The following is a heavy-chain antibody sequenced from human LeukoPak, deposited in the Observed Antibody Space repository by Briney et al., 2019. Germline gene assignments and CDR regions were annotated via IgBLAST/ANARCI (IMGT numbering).Heavy chain of an antibody. V-gene: IGHV1-69*05. CDR2: IIPIFGTA. CDR3: ASRKYSGSYYGRRGLDY. D-gene: IGHD1-26*01. Sequence: ASVKVSCKAPGGTFSSYAISWVRQAPGQGLEWMGGIIPIFGTANYAQKFQGRVTITTDESTSTAYMELSSLRSEDTAVYYCASRKYSGSYYGRRGLDYWGQGTLVTVSS. CDR1: GGTFSSYA. J-gene: IGHJ4*02.